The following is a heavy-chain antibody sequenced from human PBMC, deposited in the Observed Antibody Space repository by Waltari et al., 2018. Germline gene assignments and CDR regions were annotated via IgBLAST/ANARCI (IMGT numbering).Heavy chain of an antibody. V-gene: IGHV3-20*03. Sequence: EVQLVESGGGVVRPGGALRPSFAAPGCTFDDYGMSWCRQVPGKGLEWVSGFNWNGGSTGYADSVKGRFTISRDNAKNSLYLQMNSLRAEDTALYYCARNRGQQLLTTFDYWGQGTLVTVSS. D-gene: IGHD6-13*01. CDR2: FNWNGGST. CDR3: ARNRGQQLLTTFDY. J-gene: IGHJ4*02. CDR1: GCTFDDYG.